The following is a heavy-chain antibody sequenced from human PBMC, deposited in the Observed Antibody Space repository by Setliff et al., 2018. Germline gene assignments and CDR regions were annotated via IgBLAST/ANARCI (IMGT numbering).Heavy chain of an antibody. CDR1: GASIRNNYY. V-gene: IGHV4-38-2*01. D-gene: IGHD1-1*01. CDR2: IFYNGMA. Sequence: SETLSLTCAVSGASIRNNYYWGWIRQSPGTGLEWIGSIFYNGMAYYDPSLKSRVTISVDTSKNQFSLKLTSVTAADTAVYYCARTGTYRYFDSWGQGTRVTVSS. J-gene: IGHJ4*02. CDR3: ARTGTYRYFDS.